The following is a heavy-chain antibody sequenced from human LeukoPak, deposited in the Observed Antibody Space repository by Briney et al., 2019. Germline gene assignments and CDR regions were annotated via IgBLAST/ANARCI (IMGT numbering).Heavy chain of an antibody. J-gene: IGHJ4*03. D-gene: IGHD1-26*01. V-gene: IGHV4-59*01. CDR1: GGSIRNYY. CDR2: TSDSGHT. Sequence: SETLSLTCTVSGGSIRNYYWNWIRQPPGKGPEWIGYTSDSGHTDYNPSLKSRVTTSVDLSKNQLSLKLTSATAADTAVYYCARWYSHGRYFDYWGPGALVTVPS. CDR3: ARWYSHGRYFDY.